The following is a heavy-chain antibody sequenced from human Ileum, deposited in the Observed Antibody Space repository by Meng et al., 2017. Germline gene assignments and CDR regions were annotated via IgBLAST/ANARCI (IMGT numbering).Heavy chain of an antibody. CDR1: GDSIRSYY. J-gene: IGHJ5*02. Sequence: QVQLQESGPGLGKPSETLSLTCTVSGDSIRSYYWSWIRQPPGKGLEWIGYISYSGSTNYNPSLKSRVTISVDASKNLFSLKLNSVTAADTAVYYCARGGRSSGWYVWFDPWGQGTLVTVSS. CDR2: ISYSGST. CDR3: ARGGRSSGWYVWFDP. V-gene: IGHV4-59*08. D-gene: IGHD6-19*01.